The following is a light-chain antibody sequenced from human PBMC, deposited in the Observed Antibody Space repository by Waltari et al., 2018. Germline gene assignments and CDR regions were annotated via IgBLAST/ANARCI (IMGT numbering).Light chain of an antibody. J-gene: IGKJ1*01. CDR2: KAS. CDR1: QSISSW. CDR3: QQYNSYSGT. V-gene: IGKV1-5*03. Sequence: DIQMTHSRSTLSASVGDRVTITCRASQSISSWLAWYQQKPGKAPKLLIYKASSLESGVPSRFSGSGSGTEFTLTISSLQPDDFATYYCQQYNSYSGTFGQGTKVEIK.